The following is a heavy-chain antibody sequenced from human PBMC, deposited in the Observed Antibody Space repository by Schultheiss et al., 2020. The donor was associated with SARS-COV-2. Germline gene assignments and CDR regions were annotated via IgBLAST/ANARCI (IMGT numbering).Heavy chain of an antibody. V-gene: IGHV3-30*03. CDR3: AVRGDYYYYGMDV. CDR2: ISYDGSNK. J-gene: IGHJ6*02. CDR1: GFTFSSYA. Sequence: GESLKISCAASGFTFSSYAMGWVRQAPGKGLEWVAVISYDGSNKYYADSVKGRFTISRDNSKNTLYLQMNSLRAEDTAVYYCAVRGDYYYYGMDVWGQGTTVTVSS. D-gene: IGHD3-16*01.